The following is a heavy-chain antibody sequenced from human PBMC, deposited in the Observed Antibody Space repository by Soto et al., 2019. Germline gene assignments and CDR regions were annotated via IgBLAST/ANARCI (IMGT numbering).Heavy chain of an antibody. D-gene: IGHD6-19*01. Sequence: QVQLVESGGGVVQPGRSLRLSCAASGFTFSSYAMHWVRQAPGKGLEWVAVISYDGSNKYYADSVKGRFTISRNNSKNALYLKMNSLRAEDTAVYYCARVTSGWYKDAFDIWGQGTMVTDSS. J-gene: IGHJ3*02. V-gene: IGHV3-30-3*01. CDR3: ARVTSGWYKDAFDI. CDR1: GFTFSSYA. CDR2: ISYDGSNK.